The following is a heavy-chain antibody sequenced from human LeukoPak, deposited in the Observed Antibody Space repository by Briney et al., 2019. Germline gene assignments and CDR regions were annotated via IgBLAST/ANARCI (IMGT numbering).Heavy chain of an antibody. Sequence: GGALRLSSAASGFTFSSYWMSWVRQAPGEGLEGVTNIKEDGSEKYYVDSVKGRFTISRDNAKNSLYLKMNSLRAEDTAVYYCARADGFSWGQGTLVTVSS. CDR2: IKEDGSEK. V-gene: IGHV3-7*01. CDR3: ARADGFS. D-gene: IGHD3-10*01. CDR1: GFTFSSYW. J-gene: IGHJ5*02.